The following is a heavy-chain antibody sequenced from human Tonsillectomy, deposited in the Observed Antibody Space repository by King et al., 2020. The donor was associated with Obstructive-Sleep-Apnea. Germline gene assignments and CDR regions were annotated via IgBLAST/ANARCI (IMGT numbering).Heavy chain of an antibody. D-gene: IGHD4-17*01. V-gene: IGHV1-2*02. CDR2: INPNSGGT. J-gene: IGHJ3*02. CDR1: GYTFTGYY. Sequence: QLVQSGAEVKKPGASVKVSCKASGYTFTGYYMHWVRQAPGQGLEWMGWINPNSGGTNYAQKFQGRVTMTRDTSISTAYMELSRLRSDDTAVYYCARDLVLRDTYYGDYFPNAFDIWGQGTMVTVSS. CDR3: ARDLVLRDTYYGDYFPNAFDI.